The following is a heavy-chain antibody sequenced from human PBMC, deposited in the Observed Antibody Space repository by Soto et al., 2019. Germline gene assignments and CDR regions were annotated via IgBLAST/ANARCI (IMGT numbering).Heavy chain of an antibody. Sequence: SETLSLTCAVSGGSISSGGYAWAWIRQPPGKGLEWVGYIYQSGSTYYNPSLKSRVTIAADRSKNQFPLNLAYVTAADTAVYSCARSYSGGDAYFDYWGQGTVVTVSS. D-gene: IGHD2-21*02. J-gene: IGHJ4*02. V-gene: IGHV4-30-2*01. CDR2: IYQSGST. CDR3: ARSYSGGDAYFDY. CDR1: GGSISSGGYA.